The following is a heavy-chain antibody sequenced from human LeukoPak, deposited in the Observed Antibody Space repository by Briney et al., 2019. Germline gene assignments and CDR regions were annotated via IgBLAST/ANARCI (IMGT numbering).Heavy chain of an antibody. CDR2: INHSGST. Sequence: SETLSLTCAVYGGSFSGYYWSWIRQPPGKGLEWIGEINHSGSTNYNPSLKSRVTISVDTSNNQFSLRLNSVTAADTAMYLCARGLPGYYDTSGYYHDYWGQGTLVTVSS. J-gene: IGHJ4*02. D-gene: IGHD3-22*01. V-gene: IGHV4-34*01. CDR1: GGSFSGYY. CDR3: ARGLPGYYDTSGYYHDY.